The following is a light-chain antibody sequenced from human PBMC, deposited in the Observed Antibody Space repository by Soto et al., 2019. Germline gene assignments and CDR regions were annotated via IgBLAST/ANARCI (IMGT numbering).Light chain of an antibody. J-gene: IGLJ2*01. V-gene: IGLV1-40*01. CDR1: SSNIGAPYD. CDR2: DNT. CDR3: QSYDFSLRGVV. Sequence: QAVVTQPPSVSGAPGLRVTISCTGSSSNIGAPYDVHWYQQLPGTAPKLLIYDNTNRPSGVPDRFSGSKSGTSASLAITGLQAEDEADYYCQSYDFSLRGVVFGGGTKVTVL.